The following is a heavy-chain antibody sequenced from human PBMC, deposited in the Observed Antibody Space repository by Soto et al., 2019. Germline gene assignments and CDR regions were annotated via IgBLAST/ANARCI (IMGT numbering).Heavy chain of an antibody. CDR2: INHSGST. V-gene: IGHV4-34*01. CDR3: ARPYCSGSPITGDWFDP. J-gene: IGHJ5*02. D-gene: IGHD3-10*01. Sequence: QVQLQQWGAGLLKPSETLSLTCAVYGGSFSGYYWSWIRQPPGKGLEWMGEINHSGSTNYNPSLKTRVTISVDTSKNQSSLKLSSVTAADTAVYYCARPYCSGSPITGDWFDPWGQGTLVTFSS. CDR1: GGSFSGYY.